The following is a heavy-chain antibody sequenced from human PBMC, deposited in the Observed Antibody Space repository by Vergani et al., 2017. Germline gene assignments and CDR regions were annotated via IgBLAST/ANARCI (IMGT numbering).Heavy chain of an antibody. D-gene: IGHD1-26*01. CDR2: IYTSGST. CDR1: GGSISSGSYY. J-gene: IGHJ3*02. CDR3: ARDLRAYSGSYQVVKQEGAFDM. Sequence: QVQLQESGPGLVKPSQTLSLTCTVSGGSISSGSYYWSWIRQPAGKGLEWIGRIYTSGSTNYNPSLKSRVTISVDTSKNQFSLKLSSVTAADTAVYYCARDLRAYSGSYQVVKQEGAFDMWGQGRMVTV. V-gene: IGHV4-61*02.